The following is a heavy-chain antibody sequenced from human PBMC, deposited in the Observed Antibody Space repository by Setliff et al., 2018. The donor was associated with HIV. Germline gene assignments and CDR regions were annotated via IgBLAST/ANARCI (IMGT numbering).Heavy chain of an antibody. CDR3: ARFYGNYGTDNWFDP. Sequence: PSETLSLTCAVYGASFSDYYWTWIRQSPGKGLEWIGEINHSGDTNYNPSLKSRATLSVDLSKNQFSLNLTSVSAADTAVYYCARFYGNYGTDNWFDPWGHGILGTVSS. V-gene: IGHV4-34*01. CDR2: INHSGDT. CDR1: GASFSDYY. D-gene: IGHD3-22*01. J-gene: IGHJ5*02.